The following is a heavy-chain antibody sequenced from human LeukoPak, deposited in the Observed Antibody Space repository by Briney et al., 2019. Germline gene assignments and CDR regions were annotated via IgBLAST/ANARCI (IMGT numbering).Heavy chain of an antibody. CDR1: GFTVSSNS. V-gene: IGHV3-23*01. D-gene: IGHD6-13*01. J-gene: IGHJ4*02. CDR3: ARAAAASHAFDY. Sequence: GGSLRLSCTVSGFTVSSNSMSWVRQAPGKGLEWVSAISGSGGSTYYADSVKGRFTISRDNSKNTLYLQMNSLRAEDTAVYYCARAAAASHAFDYWGQGTLVTVSS. CDR2: ISGSGGST.